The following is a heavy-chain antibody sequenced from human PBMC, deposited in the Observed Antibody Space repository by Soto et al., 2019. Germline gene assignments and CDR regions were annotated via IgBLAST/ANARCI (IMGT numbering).Heavy chain of an antibody. CDR3: AQDYGGSDAPDT. D-gene: IGHD5-12*01. CDR2: IYHTGTT. CDR1: GDSISSNNW. J-gene: IGHJ3*01. Sequence: QVQLQESGPGLVKPSGTLSLTCAVSGDSISSNNWWSWVRQSPEKGLGWIGEIYHTGTTNYNPSLRGRVTISVDKSKNQFSLKLTSMTAADSAVYYGAQDYGGSDAPDTWGQGTMVTVSS. V-gene: IGHV4-4*02.